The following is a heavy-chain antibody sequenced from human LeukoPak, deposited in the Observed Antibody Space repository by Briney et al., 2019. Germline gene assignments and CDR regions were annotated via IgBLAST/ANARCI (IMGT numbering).Heavy chain of an antibody. D-gene: IGHD4-17*01. CDR2: ISAGGGST. CDR1: GFTFSSYA. CDR3: AKGHATEMRTYDY. J-gene: IGHJ4*02. V-gene: IGHV3-23*01. Sequence: GGSLRLSCAASGFTFSSYAMSRVRQAPGKGLEWVSAISAGGGSTYYTDSVKGRFTISRDNSKNTVYLQMSSLRAEDTAVYYCAKGHATEMRTYDYWGQGTLVTVSS.